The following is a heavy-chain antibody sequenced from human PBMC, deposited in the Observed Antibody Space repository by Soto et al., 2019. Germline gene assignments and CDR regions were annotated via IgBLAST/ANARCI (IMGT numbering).Heavy chain of an antibody. CDR3: VRDGTKTLRNWFDP. V-gene: IGHV4-4*07. D-gene: IGHD1-1*01. CDR2: IYATGTT. CDR1: GASISGFY. J-gene: IGHJ5*02. Sequence: PSLTCTVSGASISGFYWSWIRKSAGKGLEWIGRIYATGTTDYNPSLKSRVMMSVDTSKKQFSLKLRSVTAADTAVYYCVRDGTKTLRNWFDPWGQGISVTVSS.